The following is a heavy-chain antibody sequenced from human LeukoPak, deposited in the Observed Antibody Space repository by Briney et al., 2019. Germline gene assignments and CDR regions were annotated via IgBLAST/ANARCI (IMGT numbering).Heavy chain of an antibody. Sequence: GGSLRLSCAASGFTFSIYAMSWVRQAPGKGLEWVSAISGSGGSTYYADSVKGRFTISRDNSKNTLYLQMNSLRAEDTAVYYCAKDRNRIVGATSYFDYWGQGTLVTVSS. CDR3: AKDRNRIVGATSYFDY. CDR2: ISGSGGST. V-gene: IGHV3-23*01. D-gene: IGHD1-26*01. J-gene: IGHJ4*02. CDR1: GFTFSIYA.